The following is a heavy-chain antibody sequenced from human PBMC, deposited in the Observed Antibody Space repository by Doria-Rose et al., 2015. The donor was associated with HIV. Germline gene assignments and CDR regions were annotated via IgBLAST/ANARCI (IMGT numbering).Heavy chain of an antibody. Sequence: KPGASVTVSCQTSGYTFSAYAIHWVRQAPGQRLEWMGWLNVSNGDTRYSRKFQDRVTITSDTSANTGYMALSSLRSEDTAVYYCARIHSLSSSSLGHWGQGTLVTVSS. CDR2: LNVSNGDT. CDR1: GYTFSAYA. J-gene: IGHJ4*02. CDR3: ARIHSLSSSSLGH. V-gene: IGHV1-3*01. D-gene: IGHD6-13*01.